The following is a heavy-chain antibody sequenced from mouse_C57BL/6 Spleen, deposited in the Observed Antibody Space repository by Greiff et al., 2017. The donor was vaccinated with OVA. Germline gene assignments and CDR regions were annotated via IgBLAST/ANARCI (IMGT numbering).Heavy chain of an antibody. CDR2: INPSSGYT. CDR3: ARFEIYYDYENAMDY. J-gene: IGHJ4*01. Sequence: VQLQESGAELAKPGASVKLSCKASGYTFTSYWLHWVNQRPGQGLEWIGYINPSSGYTKYNQKFKDKATMTTDKSSSTSYMQLSSLTYEDSAVYYCARFEIYYDYENAMDYWGQGTSVTVSA. CDR1: GYTFTSYW. V-gene: IGHV1-7*01. D-gene: IGHD2-4*01.